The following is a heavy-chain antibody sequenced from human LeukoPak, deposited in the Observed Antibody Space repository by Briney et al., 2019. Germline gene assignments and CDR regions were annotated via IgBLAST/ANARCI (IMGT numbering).Heavy chain of an antibody. J-gene: IGHJ4*02. D-gene: IGHD3-3*01. CDR2: IYTSGST. Sequence: SETLSLTCTVSGGSISSGSYYWSWIRQPAGKGLEWIGRIYTSGSTNYNPSLKSRVTISVDTSQNQFSLKLSSVTAADTAVYYCARELVGITIFGVAYDYWGQGTLVTVSS. CDR1: GGSISSGSYY. V-gene: IGHV4-61*02. CDR3: ARELVGITIFGVAYDY.